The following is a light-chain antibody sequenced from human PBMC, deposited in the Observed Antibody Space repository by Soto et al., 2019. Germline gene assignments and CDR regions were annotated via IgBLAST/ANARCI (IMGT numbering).Light chain of an antibody. CDR2: GAS. Sequence: EIVMTQSPATLSVSPGERATLSCRASQSISSNLAWYQQKPGQAPRLLIYGASTRATGLPARFSGGGSGTEFTLTISSLQSEDFAVYYCQQYDSWPPYTFGQGTKLEIK. V-gene: IGKV3-15*01. CDR3: QQYDSWPPYT. CDR1: QSISSN. J-gene: IGKJ2*01.